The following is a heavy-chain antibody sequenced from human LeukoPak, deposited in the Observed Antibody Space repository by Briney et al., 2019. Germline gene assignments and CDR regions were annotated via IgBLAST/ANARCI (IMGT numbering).Heavy chain of an antibody. D-gene: IGHD3-10*01. V-gene: IGHV1-18*01. J-gene: IGHJ4*02. CDR2: ISTYNGKT. CDR1: DYTFTTYS. Sequence: ASVKLSCKASDYTFTTYSISWVRHTPGQGLEWMGGISTYNGKTNYAHKLTGRVTMTTDTSTSTAYMELRSLRSDNTAVYYWARGPRWFGQFYFDYWGQGTLVTVSS. CDR3: ARGPRWFGQFYFDY.